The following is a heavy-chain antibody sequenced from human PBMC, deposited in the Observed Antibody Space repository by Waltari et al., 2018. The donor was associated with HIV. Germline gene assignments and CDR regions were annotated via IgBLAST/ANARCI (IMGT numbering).Heavy chain of an antibody. CDR3: ARDGDYYDSSGYLSH. J-gene: IGHJ4*02. CDR1: GFTFSSYA. Sequence: QVQLVESGGGVVQPGRSLRLPCAASGFTFSSYAMHWVRPAPGKGRGWVAVISYDGDNKYYADSVKGRFTISRDNAKNTLYLKMNSLRADDTSVYYCARDGDYYDSSGYLSHWGQGTLVTVSS. D-gene: IGHD3-22*01. V-gene: IGHV3-30-3*01. CDR2: ISYDGDNK.